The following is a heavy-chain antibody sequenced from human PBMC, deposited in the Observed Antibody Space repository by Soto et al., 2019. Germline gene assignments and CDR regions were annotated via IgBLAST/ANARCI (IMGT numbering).Heavy chain of an antibody. CDR2: IYHSGST. J-gene: IGHJ5*02. D-gene: IGHD6-6*01. Sequence: SETLSLTCAVSGGSISSSNWWSWVRQPPGKGLEWIGEIYHSGSTNYNPSLKSRVTISVDKSKNQFSLKLSSVTAADTAVYYCAMPRSGSSSVWFDPWGQGTLVTVSS. V-gene: IGHV4-4*02. CDR1: GGSISSSNW. CDR3: AMPRSGSSSVWFDP.